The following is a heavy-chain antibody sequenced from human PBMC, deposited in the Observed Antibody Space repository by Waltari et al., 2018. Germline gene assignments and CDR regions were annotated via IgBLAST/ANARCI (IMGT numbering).Heavy chain of an antibody. CDR1: GGSFSGYY. CDR2: INHRGNT. J-gene: IGHJ4*02. Sequence: QVQLQQCGAGLLKPSATLSLTCAVYGGSFSGYYWHWIRQPPGKGLEWIGAINHRGNTNYNPSLKRRVTISVDTSKNQFALKVGSVTAEDTAVYYCGRWPPAGWGQGTQVTVSS. D-gene: IGHD2-2*01. V-gene: IGHV4-34*01. CDR3: GRWPPAG.